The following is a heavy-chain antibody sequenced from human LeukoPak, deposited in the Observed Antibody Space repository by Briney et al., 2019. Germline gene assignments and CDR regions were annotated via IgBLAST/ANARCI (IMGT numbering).Heavy chain of an antibody. D-gene: IGHD6-13*01. CDR3: ARSYGIAAAGRGRGYFDY. Sequence: GGSLRLSCAASGFTFSSYAMHWDRQAPGEGLEWVAVIWYDGSNKYYADSVKGRFTISRDNSKNTLYLQMNSLRAEDTAVYYCARSYGIAAAGRGRGYFDYWGQGTLVTVSS. V-gene: IGHV3-33*08. CDR2: IWYDGSNK. J-gene: IGHJ4*02. CDR1: GFTFSSYA.